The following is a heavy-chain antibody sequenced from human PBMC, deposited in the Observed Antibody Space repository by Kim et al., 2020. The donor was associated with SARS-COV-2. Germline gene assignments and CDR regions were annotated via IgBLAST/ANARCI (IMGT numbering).Heavy chain of an antibody. V-gene: IGHV3-30*01. CDR3: ARDEADIVVVVAATSYGMDV. D-gene: IGHD2-15*01. Sequence: RFTISRDNSKNTLYLQMNSLRAEDTAVYYCARDEADIVVVVAATSYGMDVWGQGTTVTVSS. J-gene: IGHJ6*02.